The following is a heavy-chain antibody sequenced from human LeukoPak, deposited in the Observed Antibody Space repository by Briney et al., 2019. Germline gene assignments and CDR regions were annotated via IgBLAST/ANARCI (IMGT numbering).Heavy chain of an antibody. CDR3: GRGRIGGEDNGPRGLYLDY. Sequence: GGSLRLSCAASGFTFSDYYMSWIRQAPGKGLEWVSYISSSGSTIYYADSVKGRFTISRDNAKNSLYLQMNSLRAEDTAVYYGGRGRIGGEDNGPRGLYLDYWGKGPRVTVS. CDR2: ISSSGSTI. CDR1: GFTFSDYY. D-gene: IGHD1-26*01. J-gene: IGHJ4*02. V-gene: IGHV3-11*01.